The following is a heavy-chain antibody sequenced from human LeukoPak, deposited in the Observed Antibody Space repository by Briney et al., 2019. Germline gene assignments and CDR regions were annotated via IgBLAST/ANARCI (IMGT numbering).Heavy chain of an antibody. CDR3: ARHNHGYDWDY. CDR1: GFTLGSYW. Sequence: GGSLRLSCAASGFTLGSYWMAWVRQAPGKELEWVATTKDDGSQKYYVDSVKGRFTISRDNAKNSLYLQMNSLEAEDTAVYYCARHNHGYDWDYWGQGTLVTVSS. V-gene: IGHV3-7*01. CDR2: TKDDGSQK. J-gene: IGHJ4*02. D-gene: IGHD5-12*01.